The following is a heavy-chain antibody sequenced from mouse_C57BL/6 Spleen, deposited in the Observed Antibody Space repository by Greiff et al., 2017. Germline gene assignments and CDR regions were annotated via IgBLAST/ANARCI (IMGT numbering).Heavy chain of an antibody. V-gene: IGHV5-16*01. J-gene: IGHJ1*03. Sequence: EVKLMESEGGLVQPGSSMKLSCTASGFTFSDYYMAWVRQVPEKGLEWVANINYDGSSTYYLDSLKSRFIISRDNAKNILYLQMSSLKSEDTATYYCARDRYYYGSSYGYFDVWGTGTTVTVSS. CDR3: ARDRYYYGSSYGYFDV. CDR2: INYDGSST. D-gene: IGHD1-1*01. CDR1: GFTFSDYY.